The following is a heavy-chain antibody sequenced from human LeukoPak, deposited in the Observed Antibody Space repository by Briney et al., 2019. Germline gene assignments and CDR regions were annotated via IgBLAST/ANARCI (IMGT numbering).Heavy chain of an antibody. CDR2: INPNSGGT. V-gene: IGHV1-2*02. CDR1: GYTFTGYY. J-gene: IGHJ5*02. CDR3: ARDQLTYYYGSGSYCP. Sequence: ASVKVSCKAPGYTFTGYYMHWVRQAPGQGLEWMGWINPNSGGTNYAQKFQGRVTMTRDTSISTAYMELSRLRSDDTAVYYCARDQLTYYYGSGSYCPWGQGTLVTVSS. D-gene: IGHD3-10*01.